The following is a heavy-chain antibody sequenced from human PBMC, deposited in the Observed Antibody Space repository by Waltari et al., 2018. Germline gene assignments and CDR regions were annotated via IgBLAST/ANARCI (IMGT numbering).Heavy chain of an antibody. CDR1: GFTFSSYS. J-gene: IGHJ4*02. V-gene: IGHV3-21*01. CDR2: ISSSSSYI. Sequence: EVQLVESGGGLVKPGGSLSLSCAASGFTFSSYSMNWVRQAPGKGLEWVSSISSSSSYIYYADSVKGRFTISRDNAKNSLYLQMNSLRAEDTAVYYCARGSSGYGDYWGQGTLVTVSS. CDR3: ARGSSGYGDY. D-gene: IGHD3-22*01.